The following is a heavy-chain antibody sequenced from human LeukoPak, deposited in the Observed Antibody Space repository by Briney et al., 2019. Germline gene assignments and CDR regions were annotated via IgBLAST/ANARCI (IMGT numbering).Heavy chain of an antibody. Sequence: SETLSLTCPVSGGSISSSNWWSWARQPPGKGLEWIGEINHSGSTNYNPSLKSRVTISVDTSKNQFSLKLSSVTAADTAVYYCARHFEYSYGYYYYYYMDVWGKGTTVTISS. CDR1: GGSISSSNW. D-gene: IGHD5-18*01. CDR3: ARHFEYSYGYYYYYYMDV. CDR2: INHSGST. J-gene: IGHJ6*03. V-gene: IGHV4-4*02.